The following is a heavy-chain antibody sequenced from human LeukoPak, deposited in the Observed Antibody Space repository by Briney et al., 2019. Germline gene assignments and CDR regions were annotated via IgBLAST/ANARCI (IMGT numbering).Heavy chain of an antibody. CDR3: ARRLTQYDCFDP. CDR1: GDSVSSNSVT. Sequence: AQTLSLTCAISGDSVSSNSVTWNWIRQSPSRGLEWLGRTYYRSTWYNDYAVSVRGRITVNPDTSKNQFSLHLNSVTPEDTAVYYCARRLTQYDCFDPWGQGILVTVSS. D-gene: IGHD2-2*01. J-gene: IGHJ5*02. V-gene: IGHV6-1*01. CDR2: TYYRSTWYN.